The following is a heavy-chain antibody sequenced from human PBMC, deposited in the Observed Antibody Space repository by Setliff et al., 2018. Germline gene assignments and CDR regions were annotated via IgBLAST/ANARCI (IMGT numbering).Heavy chain of an antibody. Sequence: PSETLSLTCAVYGGSFSGYYWSWIRQPPGKGLEWIGEINHSGSTNYNPSLKSRVTISVDTSKNQFSLKLSSVTAADTAVYYCARIDIVLMAYADWGQGTMVTVSS. CDR2: INHSGST. CDR3: ARIDIVLMAYAD. CDR1: GGSFSGYY. D-gene: IGHD2-8*01. V-gene: IGHV4-34*01. J-gene: IGHJ3*01.